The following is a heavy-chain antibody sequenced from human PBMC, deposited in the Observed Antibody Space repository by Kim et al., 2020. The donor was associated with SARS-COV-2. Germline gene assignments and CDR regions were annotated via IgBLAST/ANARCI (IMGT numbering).Heavy chain of an antibody. CDR2: ISAYNGNT. D-gene: IGHD6-13*01. V-gene: IGHV1-18*04. J-gene: IGHJ6*02. CDR3: ARLRPLAAAGKDYYYGMDV. CDR1: GYTFTSYG. Sequence: ASVKVSCKASGYTFTSYGISWVRQAPGQGLEWMGWISAYNGNTNYAQKLQGRVTMTTDTSTSTAYMELRSLRSDDTAVYYCARLRPLAAAGKDYYYGMDVWGQGTTVTVSS.